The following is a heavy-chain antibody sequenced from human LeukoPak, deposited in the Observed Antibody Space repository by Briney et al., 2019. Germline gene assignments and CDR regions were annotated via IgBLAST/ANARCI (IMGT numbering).Heavy chain of an antibody. V-gene: IGHV3-33*01. D-gene: IGHD4-17*01. CDR3: ARDIYFYGDYVSDY. CDR1: GFTFSNYA. J-gene: IGHJ4*02. Sequence: GGSLRLSCAASGFTFSNYAMHWVRQAPGKGLEWVAVIWYDGSNKYYADSVKGRFTISRDNSKNTLYLQMNSLRAEDTAVYYCARDIYFYGDYVSDYWGQGTLVTVSS. CDR2: IWYDGSNK.